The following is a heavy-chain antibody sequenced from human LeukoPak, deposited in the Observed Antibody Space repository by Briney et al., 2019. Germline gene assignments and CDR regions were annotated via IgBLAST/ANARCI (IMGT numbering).Heavy chain of an antibody. CDR2: ISSSSSTI. D-gene: IGHD2-8*01. V-gene: IGHV3-48*01. CDR3: ARVNGVPPLLYMDV. J-gene: IGHJ6*03. Sequence: SGGSLRLXCAASGFTCSSYSMKWVRQAPGKGLEWVSYISSSSSTIYYADSVKGRFTISRDNAKNSLYLQMNSLRAEDTAVYYCARVNGVPPLLYMDVWGKGTTVTVSS. CDR1: GFTCSSYS.